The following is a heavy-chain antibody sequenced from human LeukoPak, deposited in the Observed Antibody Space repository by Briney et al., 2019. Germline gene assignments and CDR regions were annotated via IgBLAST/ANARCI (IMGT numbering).Heavy chain of an antibody. J-gene: IGHJ3*02. Sequence: SQTLSLTCTVSGGSISSGDYYWSWIRQPPGKGLEWIGYIYYSGSTYYNPSLKSRVTISVDTSKNQFSLKLSSVTVADTAVYYCATYDYGDYGGSDAFDIWGQGTMVTVSS. CDR2: IYYSGST. CDR1: GGSISSGDYY. CDR3: ATYDYGDYGGSDAFDI. D-gene: IGHD4-17*01. V-gene: IGHV4-30-4*08.